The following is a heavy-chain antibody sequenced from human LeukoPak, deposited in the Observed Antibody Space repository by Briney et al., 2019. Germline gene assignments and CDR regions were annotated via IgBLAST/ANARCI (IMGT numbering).Heavy chain of an antibody. CDR3: ASRNIVGAYVFDY. J-gene: IGHJ4*02. CDR1: GGSISSSSYY. V-gene: IGHV4-39*01. CDR2: IYYSGST. D-gene: IGHD1-26*01. Sequence: SETLSLTCTVSGGSISSSSYYWGWIRQPPGKGLEWIGSIYYSGSTYYNPSLKSRVTISVDTSKNQFSLKLSSVTAADTAVYYCASRNIVGAYVFDYWGQGTLVTVSS.